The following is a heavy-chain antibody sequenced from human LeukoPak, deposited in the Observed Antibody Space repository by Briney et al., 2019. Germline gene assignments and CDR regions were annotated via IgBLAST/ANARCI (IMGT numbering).Heavy chain of an antibody. CDR3: ARDTAGTYSWNWFDP. V-gene: IGHV1-46*03. D-gene: IGHD1-1*01. J-gene: IGHJ5*02. Sequence: GASVKVSCKASGYTFTSYYMHWVRQAPGQGLEWMGIINPSGGGTSYAQKFQGRVTMTRDTSTSTVYMELSSLRSEDTAVYYCARDTAGTYSWNWFDPWGQGTLVTVSS. CDR1: GYTFTSYY. CDR2: INPSGGGT.